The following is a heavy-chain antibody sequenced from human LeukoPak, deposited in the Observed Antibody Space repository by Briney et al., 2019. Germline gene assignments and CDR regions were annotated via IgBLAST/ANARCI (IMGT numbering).Heavy chain of an antibody. J-gene: IGHJ4*02. V-gene: IGHV1-8*02. CDR3: ASVMGDVFCSGYYSASDY. D-gene: IGHD3-3*01. CDR2: TNPNSGNT. Sequence: ASVKVSCKASVYTFTSYDINWVRQAPRQGLEWMGWTNPNSGNTHYAHKFHGRVTMNRHTPISTAYMELSSLRSDDTAVCYCASVMGDVFCSGYYSASDYWGQGALVTVSS. CDR1: VYTFTSYD.